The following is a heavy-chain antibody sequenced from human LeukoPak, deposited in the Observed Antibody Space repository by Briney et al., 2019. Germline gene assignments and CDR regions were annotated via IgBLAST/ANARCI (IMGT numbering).Heavy chain of an antibody. CDR3: ATGDPPSQAAGTSLFDY. J-gene: IGHJ4*02. V-gene: IGHV1-46*01. CDR2: INPSGGST. CDR1: GYTFTSYY. Sequence: ASVKVSCKASGYTFTSYYMHWVRQAPGQGLEWMGIINPSGGSTSYAQKFQGRVTMTEDTSTDTAYMELSSLRAEDTAVYYCATGDPPSQAAGTSLFDYWGQGTLVTVSS. D-gene: IGHD6-13*01.